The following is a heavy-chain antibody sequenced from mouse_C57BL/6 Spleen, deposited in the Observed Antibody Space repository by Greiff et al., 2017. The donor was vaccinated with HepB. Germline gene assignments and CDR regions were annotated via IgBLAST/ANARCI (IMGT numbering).Heavy chain of an antibody. CDR2: INPSSGYT. V-gene: IGHV1-7*01. J-gene: IGHJ2*01. CDR3: ARWYYGSSYEGDYFDY. Sequence: VKLMESGAELAKPGASVKLSCKASGYTFTSYWMHWVKQRPGQGLEWIGYINPSSGYTKYNQKFKDKATLTADKSSSTAYMQLSSLTYEDSAVYYCARWYYGSSYEGDYFDYWGQGTTLTVSS. D-gene: IGHD1-1*01. CDR1: GYTFTSYW.